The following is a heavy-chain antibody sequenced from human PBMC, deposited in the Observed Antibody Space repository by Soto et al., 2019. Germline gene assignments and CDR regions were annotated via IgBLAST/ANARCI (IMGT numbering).Heavy chain of an antibody. CDR1: DDSINSDKYY. CDR3: ARLEGLATISYYFDV. Sequence: QLQLQESGPGLVKPSETLSLTCSVSDDSINSDKYYWGWIRQPPGKGLEWIGSIYYRSNAYYNPSLQTRVTMSLDKSKSQFSLKLNSVTAADSAVYFCARLEGLATISYYFDVWGPGALFTVSS. D-gene: IGHD3-9*01. V-gene: IGHV4-39*01. J-gene: IGHJ4*02. CDR2: IYYRSNA.